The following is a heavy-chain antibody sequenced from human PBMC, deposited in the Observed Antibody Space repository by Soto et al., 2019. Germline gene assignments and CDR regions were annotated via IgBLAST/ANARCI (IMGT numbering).Heavy chain of an antibody. CDR3: ARPSSGWENWFDP. D-gene: IGHD6-19*01. CDR2: ISSSSTTK. J-gene: IGHJ5*02. V-gene: IGHV3-48*02. Sequence: EVQLVESGGGLVQPGGSLRLSCAASGFTFNSYSMNWVRQAPGKGLEWVSYISSSSTTKYYTDSVKGRFTISRDNAKNSLYLQMNSLRDDDTAVYYYARPSSGWENWFDPWGQGTLVTVSS. CDR1: GFTFNSYS.